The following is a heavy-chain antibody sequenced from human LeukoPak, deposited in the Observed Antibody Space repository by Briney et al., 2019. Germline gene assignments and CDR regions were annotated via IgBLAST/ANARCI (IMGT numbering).Heavy chain of an antibody. CDR3: ARDLVVTPIDY. V-gene: IGHV3-21*01. CDR1: GFTFSSYS. Sequence: GGSLRLSCAASGFTFSSYSMNWVRQAPGKGQEWVSSISSSSSYIYYADSVKGRFTISRDNAKNSLYLQMNSLRAEDTAVYYCARDLVVTPIDYWGQGTLVTVSS. D-gene: IGHD4-23*01. J-gene: IGHJ4*02. CDR2: ISSSSSYI.